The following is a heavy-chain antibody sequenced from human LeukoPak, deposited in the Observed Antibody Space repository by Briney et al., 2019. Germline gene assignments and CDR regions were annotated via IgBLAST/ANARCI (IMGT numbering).Heavy chain of an antibody. V-gene: IGHV1-18*01. CDR1: GYTFTSYG. J-gene: IGHJ4*02. CDR3: ARDQVTMVRGVIPDY. CDR2: ISAYNGNT. Sequence: ASVKVSCKASGYTFTSYGISWVRQAPGQGLEWMGWISAYNGNTNYAQKLQGRVTMTTDTSTSTAYMELRSLRSDDTAVYYCARDQVTMVRGVIPDYWGQRTLVTVSS. D-gene: IGHD3-10*01.